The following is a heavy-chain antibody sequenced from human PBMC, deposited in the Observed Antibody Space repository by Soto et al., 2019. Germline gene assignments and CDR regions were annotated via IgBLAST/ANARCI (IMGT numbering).Heavy chain of an antibody. CDR3: AREENCSDGICYSEYFQR. V-gene: IGHV1-46*01. J-gene: IGHJ1*01. D-gene: IGHD2-15*01. Sequence: QVQLVQSGAEVKKPGASVKVSCKASGYIFTAYSMHWVRQAPGQGLEWMGVVNPSGGSTNYEQKFQGRITMTRETSTSTVYMDLSSLTSEDTAVYYCAREENCSDGICYSEYFQRWGQGTLVTVSS. CDR2: VNPSGGST. CDR1: GYIFTAYS.